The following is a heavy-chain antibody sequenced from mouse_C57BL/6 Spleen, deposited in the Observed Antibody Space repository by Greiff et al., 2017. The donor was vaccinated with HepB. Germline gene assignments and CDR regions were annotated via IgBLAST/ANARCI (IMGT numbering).Heavy chain of an antibody. CDR1: GYAFSSSW. V-gene: IGHV1-82*01. CDR2: IYPGDGDT. CDR3: ARGGYDWFDY. J-gene: IGHJ2*01. D-gene: IGHD2-2*01. Sequence: VQLQQSGPELVKPGASVKISCKASGYAFSSSWMNWVKQRPGKGLEWIGRIYPGDGDTNYNGKFKGKATLTADKSSSTAYMQLSSLTSEDSAVYFGARGGYDWFDYWGQGTTLTVSS.